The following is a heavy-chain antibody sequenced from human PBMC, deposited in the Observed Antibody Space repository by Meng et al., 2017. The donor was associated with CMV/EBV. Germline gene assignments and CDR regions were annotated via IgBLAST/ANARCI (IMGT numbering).Heavy chain of an antibody. Sequence: GGSLRLSCAASGFTVSSNYMSWVRQAPGKGLEWVSVIYSGGSTYYADSVKGRFTISRGNSKNTLYLQMNSLRAEDTAVYYCARRGVTTKEFDYWGQGTLVTVSS. CDR3: ARRGVTTKEFDY. CDR1: GFTVSSNY. V-gene: IGHV3-53*01. J-gene: IGHJ4*02. CDR2: IYSGGST. D-gene: IGHD4-17*01.